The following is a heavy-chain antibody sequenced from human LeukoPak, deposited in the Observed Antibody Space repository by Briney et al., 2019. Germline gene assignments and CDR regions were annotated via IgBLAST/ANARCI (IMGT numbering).Heavy chain of an antibody. J-gene: IGHJ4*02. CDR3: ARAPSIVVVPAAIGGDY. D-gene: IGHD2-2*01. CDR2: INPNSGGT. CDR1: GYTFTGYY. Sequence: ASVRVSCKASGYTFTGYYMHWVRQAPGQGLEWMGWINPNSGGTNYAQKFQGRVTMTRDTSISTAYMELSRLRSDDTAVYYCARAPSIVVVPAAIGGDYWGQGTLVTVSS. V-gene: IGHV1-2*02.